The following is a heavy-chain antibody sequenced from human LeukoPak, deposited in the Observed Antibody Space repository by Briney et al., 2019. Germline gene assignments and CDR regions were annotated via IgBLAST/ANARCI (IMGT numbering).Heavy chain of an antibody. Sequence: GGSLRLSCAASGFTFSSFSMNWVRQAPGKGLEWVSSIISSSSYIYYADSVKGRFTISRDNAKNSLYLQMNSLRAEDTAVYYCAREWCYYDSSGYLDYWGQGTLVTVSS. CDR2: IISSSSYI. J-gene: IGHJ4*02. CDR1: GFTFSSFS. D-gene: IGHD3-22*01. V-gene: IGHV3-21*01. CDR3: AREWCYYDSSGYLDY.